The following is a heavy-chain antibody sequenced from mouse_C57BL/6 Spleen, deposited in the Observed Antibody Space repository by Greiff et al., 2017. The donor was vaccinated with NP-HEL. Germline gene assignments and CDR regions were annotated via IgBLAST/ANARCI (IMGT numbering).Heavy chain of an antibody. Sequence: VQLQESGAELVRPGASVTLSCKASGYTFTDYEMHWVKQTPVHGLEWIGAIDPETGGTAYNQKFKGKARLTADKSSSTAYMELRSLTSEDSAVYYCTRRGGSPPFDYWGQGTTLTVSS. D-gene: IGHD1-1*01. V-gene: IGHV1-15*01. CDR3: TRRGGSPPFDY. J-gene: IGHJ2*01. CDR2: IDPETGGT. CDR1: GYTFTDYE.